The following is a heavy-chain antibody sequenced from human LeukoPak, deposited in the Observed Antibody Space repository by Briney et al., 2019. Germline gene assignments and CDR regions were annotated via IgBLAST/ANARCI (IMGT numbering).Heavy chain of an antibody. D-gene: IGHD5-24*01. CDR2: INPSGGST. Sequence: ASVKVSCTASGYTFTSYYMHWVRQAPGQGLEWMGIINPSGGSTSYAQKFQGRVTMTRDTSTSTVYMELSSLRSEDTAVYYCARETGVEMATMDFDYWGQGTLVTVSS. CDR3: ARETGVEMATMDFDY. V-gene: IGHV1-46*01. J-gene: IGHJ4*02. CDR1: GYTFTSYY.